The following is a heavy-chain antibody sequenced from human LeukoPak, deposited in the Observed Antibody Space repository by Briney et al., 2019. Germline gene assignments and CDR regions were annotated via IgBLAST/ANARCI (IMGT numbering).Heavy chain of an antibody. CDR3: AKRMDGQLLVRLLFDY. Sequence: PGGSLRLSCAASGFTFSNYAMNWVRQSPGKGLEWVSGISGGGGNTYYADSVKGRFTISRDNSKNRLYLQMNSLRAEDTAVYYCAKRMDGQLLVRLLFDYWGQGTLVTVSS. J-gene: IGHJ4*02. CDR2: ISGGGGNT. CDR1: GFTFSNYA. V-gene: IGHV3-23*01. D-gene: IGHD3-10*01.